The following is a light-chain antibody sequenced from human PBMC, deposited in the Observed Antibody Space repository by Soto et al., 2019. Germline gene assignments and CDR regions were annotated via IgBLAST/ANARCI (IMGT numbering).Light chain of an antibody. Sequence: EIVLTQSPGTLSLSPGERATLSCRASQTVSSNYLAWYQQKPGQAPRPLIYAASTRATGIPDRFSGSGSGTDFTRSTSTLEPEDFPVYDCQLYGSSPKPFGQGTKVDIK. J-gene: IGKJ1*01. CDR1: QTVSSNY. CDR2: AAS. CDR3: QLYGSSPKP. V-gene: IGKV3-20*01.